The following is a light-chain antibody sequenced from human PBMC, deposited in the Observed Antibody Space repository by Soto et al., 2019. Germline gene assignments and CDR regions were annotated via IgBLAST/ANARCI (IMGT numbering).Light chain of an antibody. CDR1: QGIGSY. V-gene: IGKV1-27*01. Sequence: QMTPSQCSLSASILYIVNITFRASQGIGSYLAWYQQRPGRVPQLLISAASTLHSGFPSRFSGSGSGTDFTLTINSLQPEDAATYYCQQYNRGPLTFGGGTKVDI. CDR3: QQYNRGPLT. CDR2: AAS. J-gene: IGKJ4*01.